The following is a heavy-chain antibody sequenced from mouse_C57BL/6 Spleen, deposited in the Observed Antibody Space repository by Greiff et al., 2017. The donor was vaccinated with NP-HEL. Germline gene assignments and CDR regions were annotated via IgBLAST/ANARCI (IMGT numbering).Heavy chain of an antibody. D-gene: IGHD2-2*01. J-gene: IGHJ2*01. Sequence: VQLQQSGTVLARPGASVKMSCKTSGYTFTSYWMHWVKQRPGQGLEWIGAIYPGNSDTSYNQKFKGKAKLTAVTSASTAYMELSSLTNEDSAVYYCTRVYYGYAVAYFDYWGQGTTLTVSS. V-gene: IGHV1-5*01. CDR2: IYPGNSDT. CDR3: TRVYYGYAVAYFDY. CDR1: GYTFTSYW.